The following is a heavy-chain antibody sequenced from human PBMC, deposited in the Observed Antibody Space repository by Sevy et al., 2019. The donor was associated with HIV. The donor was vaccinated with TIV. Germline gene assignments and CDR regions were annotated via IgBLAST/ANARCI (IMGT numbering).Heavy chain of an antibody. Sequence: SETLSLTCTVSGGSISSGGYYWSWIRQHPGKGLEWIGYIYYSGRTYYNPSLKSRVTISVDTSKNQFSLKLSSVTAADTAVYYCARVGGDTAMVTQSLDYWGQGTLVTVSS. J-gene: IGHJ4*02. CDR3: ARVGGDTAMVTQSLDY. CDR1: GGSISSGGYY. V-gene: IGHV4-31*03. D-gene: IGHD5-18*01. CDR2: IYYSGRT.